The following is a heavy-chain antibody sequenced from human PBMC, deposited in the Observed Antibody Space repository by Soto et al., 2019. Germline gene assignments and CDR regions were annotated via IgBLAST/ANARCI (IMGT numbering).Heavy chain of an antibody. CDR3: FRGGFPDYGKEGRY. CDR1: GYTFTSYN. J-gene: IGHJ4*02. D-gene: IGHD4-17*01. Sequence: QVQLMQSGAEVKKPGASVKVSCKASGYTFTSYNVHWVRQAPGQGLEWMGIIYASGGSTTYAQNVQGRITVTRDTSTSTVYMELSSLRSDDTAVYYCFRGGFPDYGKEGRYWGQGTLVTVSS. CDR2: IYASGGST. V-gene: IGHV1-46*01.